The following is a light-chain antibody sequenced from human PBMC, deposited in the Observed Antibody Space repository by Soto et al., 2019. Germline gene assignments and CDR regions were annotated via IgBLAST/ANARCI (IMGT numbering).Light chain of an antibody. Sequence: QSALTQPRSVSGSPGQSVTISCTGTSSDVGGYNYVSWYQQHPGKAPKLMIYDVSKRPSGVPDSFSGSKSGNTASLTISWLQDEDAADYYCCSYAGSFVVFGGGTKVTVL. J-gene: IGLJ2*01. CDR2: DVS. CDR1: SSDVGGYNY. V-gene: IGLV2-11*01. CDR3: CSYAGSFVV.